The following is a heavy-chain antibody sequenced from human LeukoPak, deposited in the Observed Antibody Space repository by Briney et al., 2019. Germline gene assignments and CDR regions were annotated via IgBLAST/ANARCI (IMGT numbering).Heavy chain of an antibody. J-gene: IGHJ4*02. V-gene: IGHV3-7*01. CDR1: GFTFSNYN. D-gene: IGHD4-11*01. CDR2: IKQDGSEK. CDR3: ARDGYSKFDY. Sequence: GGSLRLSCVASGFTFSNYNMNWVRQAPGKGLEWVANIKQDGSEKYYVDSVKGRFTISRDNAKNSLYLQMNSLRAEDTAVYYCARDGYSKFDYWGQGTLVTVSS.